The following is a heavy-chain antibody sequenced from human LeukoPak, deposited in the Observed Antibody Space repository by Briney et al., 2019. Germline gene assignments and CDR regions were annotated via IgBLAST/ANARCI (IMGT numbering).Heavy chain of an antibody. CDR1: GLTFNNYA. V-gene: IGHV3-23*01. J-gene: IGHJ4*02. CDR2: ISASGGST. Sequence: GGSLRLSCAASGLTFNNYAMAWVRQAPGKGLEWVSSISASGGSTYYADSVKGRFTISRDNSKNTLYLQVNSLRAEDTAVYYCAKDPHSGSYPYYFDYWGQGTLVTVSS. D-gene: IGHD1-26*01. CDR3: AKDPHSGSYPYYFDY.